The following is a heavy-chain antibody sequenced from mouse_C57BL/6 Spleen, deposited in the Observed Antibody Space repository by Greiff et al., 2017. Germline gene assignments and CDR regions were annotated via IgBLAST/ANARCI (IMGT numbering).Heavy chain of an antibody. CDR1: GYTFTSYD. V-gene: IGHV1-85*01. CDR3: ARENGSSSHWYFDV. CDR2: IYPRDGST. D-gene: IGHD1-1*01. J-gene: IGHJ1*03. Sequence: VQVVESGPELVKPGASVKLSCKASGYTFTSYDINWVKQRPGQGLEWIGWIYPRDGSTKYNEKFKGKATLTVDTSSSTAYMERHSLTSEDSAVYFCARENGSSSHWYFDVWGTGTTVTVSS.